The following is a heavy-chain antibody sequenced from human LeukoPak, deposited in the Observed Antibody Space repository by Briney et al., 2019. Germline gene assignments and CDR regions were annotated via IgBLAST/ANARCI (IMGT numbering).Heavy chain of an antibody. CDR2: ISSSGSTI. D-gene: IGHD3-22*01. Sequence: PGGSLRLSCAASGFTFSSYNMNWVRQAPGKGLEWVSYISSSGSTIYYADSVKGRFTISRDNAKNSLYLQMNSLRAEDTAVYFCARDTPYYDSSGYYYVLPQPFDYWGHGTLVTVSS. J-gene: IGHJ4*01. V-gene: IGHV3-48*03. CDR1: GFTFSSYN. CDR3: ARDTPYYDSSGYYYVLPQPFDY.